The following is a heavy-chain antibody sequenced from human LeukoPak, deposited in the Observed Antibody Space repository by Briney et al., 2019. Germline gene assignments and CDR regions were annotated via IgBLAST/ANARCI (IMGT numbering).Heavy chain of an antibody. CDR2: IYDSGSA. Sequence: SETLSLTCTVSGGSTRTYYRTWIRQPPGKGLEWIGYIYDSGSANYNPSLKSRVTISIDTSKNQFSLKLSSVTAADTAMYYCARRLGVADAFDVWGQGTRVTVSS. J-gene: IGHJ3*01. CDR1: GGSTRTYY. D-gene: IGHD2-15*01. CDR3: ARRLGVADAFDV. V-gene: IGHV4-59*08.